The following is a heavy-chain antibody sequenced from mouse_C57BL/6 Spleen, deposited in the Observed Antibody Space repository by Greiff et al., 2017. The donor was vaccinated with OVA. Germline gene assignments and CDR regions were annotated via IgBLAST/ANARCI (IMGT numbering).Heavy chain of an antibody. CDR2: IYPGDGDT. CDR3: ARSHYYGSSFYFDY. D-gene: IGHD1-1*01. V-gene: IGHV1-80*01. J-gene: IGHJ2*01. Sequence: LVESGASVKISCNASGYAFSSYWMNWVKQRPGKGLEWIGQIYPGDGDTNYNGKFKGKATLTADKSSSTAYMQLSSLTSEDSAVYFCARSHYYGSSFYFDYWGQGTTLTVSS. CDR1: GYAFSSYW.